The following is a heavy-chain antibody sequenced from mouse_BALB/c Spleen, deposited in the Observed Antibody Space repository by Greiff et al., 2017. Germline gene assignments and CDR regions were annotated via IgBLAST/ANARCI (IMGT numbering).Heavy chain of an antibody. D-gene: IGHD2-4*01. CDR1: GYTFTSYW. CDR3: ARLGLRRGY. J-gene: IGHJ2*01. CDR2: INPSTGYT. V-gene: IGHV1-7*01. Sequence: QVQLKQSGAELAKPGASVKMSCKASGYTFTSYWMHWVKQRPGQGLEWIGYINPSTGYTEYNQKFKDKATLTADKSSSTAYMQLSSLTSEDSAVYYCARLGLRRGYWGQGTTLTVSS.